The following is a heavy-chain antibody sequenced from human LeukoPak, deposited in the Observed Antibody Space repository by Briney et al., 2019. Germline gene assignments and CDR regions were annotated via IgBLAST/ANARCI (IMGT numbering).Heavy chain of an antibody. V-gene: IGHV3-7*01. J-gene: IGHJ5*02. D-gene: IGHD3-10*01. Sequence: GGSLRLSCAASGFSFSGFCMSWVRQAPGKGLEWVAFINHPGTEKYYVDSVEGRFTISRDNAKNSLYLQMNSLRDEDTAVYYCARDKKLVRGWATWFDPWGQGTLVTVSS. CDR2: INHPGTEK. CDR1: GFSFSGFC. CDR3: ARDKKLVRGWATWFDP.